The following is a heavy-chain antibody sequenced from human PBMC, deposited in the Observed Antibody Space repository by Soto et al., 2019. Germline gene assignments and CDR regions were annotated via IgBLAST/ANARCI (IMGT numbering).Heavy chain of an antibody. V-gene: IGHV4-59*01. J-gene: IGHJ5*02. CDR2: IYYSGST. CDR1: GGSSSSYY. CDR3: ARGGGYDYVWGSYRPNWFDP. D-gene: IGHD3-16*02. Sequence: LETLSLTCTVSGGSSSSYYWSWIRQPPGKGLEWIGYIYYSGSTNYNPSLKSRVTISVDTSKNQFSLKLSSVTAADTAVYYCARGGGYDYVWGSYRPNWFDPWGQGTLVTVSS.